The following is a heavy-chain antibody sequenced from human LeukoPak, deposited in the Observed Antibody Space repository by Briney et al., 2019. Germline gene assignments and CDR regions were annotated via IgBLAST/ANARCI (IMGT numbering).Heavy chain of an antibody. CDR3: ARDSGYYDSSGYYPFDY. Sequence: AASVKVSCKASGGTFSSYAISWVRQAPGQGLEWMGWINPNSGGTNYAQKFQGRVTMTRDTSFSTAYMELSRLRSDDTAVYYCARDSGYYDSSGYYPFDYWGREPWSPSPQ. CDR1: GGTFSSYA. V-gene: IGHV1-2*02. J-gene: IGHJ4*02. D-gene: IGHD3-22*01. CDR2: INPNSGGT.